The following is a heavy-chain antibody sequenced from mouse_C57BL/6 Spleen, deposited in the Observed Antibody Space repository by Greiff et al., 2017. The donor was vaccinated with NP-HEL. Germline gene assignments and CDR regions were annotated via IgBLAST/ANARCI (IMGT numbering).Heavy chain of an antibody. D-gene: IGHD1-1*01. CDR3: TRERGSSYYAMDY. CDR1: GFTFSSYA. J-gene: IGHJ4*01. V-gene: IGHV5-9-1*02. CDR2: ISSGGDYI. Sequence: EVMLVESGEGLVKPGGSLKLSCAASGFTFSSYAMSWVRQTPEERLEWVAYISSGGDYIYYADTVKGRFTISRDNARNTLYLQMSSLKSEDTAMYYCTRERGSSYYAMDYWGQGTSVTVSS.